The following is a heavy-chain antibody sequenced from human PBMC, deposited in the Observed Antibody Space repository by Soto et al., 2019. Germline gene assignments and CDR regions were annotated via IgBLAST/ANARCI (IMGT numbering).Heavy chain of an antibody. J-gene: IGHJ5*02. D-gene: IGHD3-22*01. V-gene: IGHV1-2*04. CDR1: GYTFTSYY. CDR2: INPNSGGT. Sequence: ASVKVSCKASGYTFTSYYMHWVRQAPGQGLEWMGWINPNSGGTNYAQKFQGWVTMTRDTSISTAYMELSRLRSDDTAVYYCARVSFPNTYYYDSSGYHGGPWFDPWGQGTLVTVSS. CDR3: ARVSFPNTYYYDSSGYHGGPWFDP.